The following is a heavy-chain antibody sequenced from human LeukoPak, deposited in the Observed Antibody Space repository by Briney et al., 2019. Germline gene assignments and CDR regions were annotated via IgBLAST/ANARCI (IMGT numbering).Heavy chain of an antibody. CDR2: IYTSGST. D-gene: IGHD3-3*01. Sequence: PSETLSLTCTVSGGSISSYYWSWIRQPAGKGLEWIGRIYTSGSTNYNPSLKSRVTMSVDTSKNQFSLKLSSVTAADTAVYYCARGEVLRFLEWFDYWGQGTLVTVSS. CDR3: ARGEVLRFLEWFDY. V-gene: IGHV4-4*07. CDR1: GGSISSYY. J-gene: IGHJ4*02.